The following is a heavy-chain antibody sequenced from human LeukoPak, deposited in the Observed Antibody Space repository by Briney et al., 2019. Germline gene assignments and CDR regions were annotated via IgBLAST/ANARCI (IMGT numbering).Heavy chain of an antibody. Sequence: ASVKVSCKVSGYTLTELSMHWVRQAPGKGLEWMGGFDPEDGETIYARKFQGRVTMTEDTSTDTAYMELSSLRSEDTAVYYCAPLSSGYPGYFDYWGQGTLVTVSS. CDR2: FDPEDGET. CDR1: GYTLTELS. V-gene: IGHV1-24*01. CDR3: APLSSGYPGYFDY. D-gene: IGHD3-22*01. J-gene: IGHJ4*02.